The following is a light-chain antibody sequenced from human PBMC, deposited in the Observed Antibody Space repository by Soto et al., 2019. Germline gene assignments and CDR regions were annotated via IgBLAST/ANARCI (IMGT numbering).Light chain of an antibody. CDR3: AAWDDSLNGRV. CDR2: SNN. Sequence: QSVLTQPLAASGAAGQRGPISCSGSSSNIGSNTVNWYQQLPGTAPKLLIYSNNQRPSGVPDRFSGSKSGTSASLAISGLQSEDEADYYCAAWDDSLNGRVFGTGTKVTVL. J-gene: IGLJ1*01. CDR1: SSNIGSNT. V-gene: IGLV1-44*01.